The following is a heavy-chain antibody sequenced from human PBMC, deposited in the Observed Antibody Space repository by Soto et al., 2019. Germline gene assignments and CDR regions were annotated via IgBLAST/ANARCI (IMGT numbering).Heavy chain of an antibody. CDR2: ISSSSSYI. V-gene: IGHV3-21*01. CDR1: GFTFSSYS. Sequence: GGSLRLSCAASGFTFSSYSMNWVRQAPGKGLEWVSSISSSSSYIYYADSVKGRFTISRDNAKNSLYLQMNSLRAKDTAVYYCARDQTAMVDYWGQGTLVTVSS. CDR3: ARDQTAMVDY. D-gene: IGHD5-18*01. J-gene: IGHJ4*02.